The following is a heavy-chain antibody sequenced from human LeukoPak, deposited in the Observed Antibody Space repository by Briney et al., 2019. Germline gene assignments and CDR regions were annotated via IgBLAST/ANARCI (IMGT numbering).Heavy chain of an antibody. CDR1: GGSVSSGRYY. V-gene: IGHV4-61*01. D-gene: IGHD3-22*01. Sequence: SETLSLTCTVSGGSVSSGRYYWGWVRQPPGRGLEWLGYIYYSGSTNYNPSLKSRVTISVDTSKNQFSLKLSSVTAADTAVYYCARDVKSSGYGDWFDPWGQGTLVTVSS. J-gene: IGHJ5*02. CDR2: IYYSGST. CDR3: ARDVKSSGYGDWFDP.